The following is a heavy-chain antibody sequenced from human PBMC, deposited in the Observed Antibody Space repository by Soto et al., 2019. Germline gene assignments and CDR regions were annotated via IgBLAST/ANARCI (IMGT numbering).Heavy chain of an antibody. V-gene: IGHV1-69*02. D-gene: IGHD7-27*01. J-gene: IGHJ6*02. CDR1: GGTFSSYT. CDR2: IIPILGIA. Sequence: QVQLVQSGAEVKKPGSSVKVSCKASGGTFSSYTISWVRQAPGPGREWMGRIIPILGIANYAQKFQGRVTITADKSTSTAYMELSSLRSEDTAVYYCARGSPLGGDGMDVWGQGTTVTVSS. CDR3: ARGSPLGGDGMDV.